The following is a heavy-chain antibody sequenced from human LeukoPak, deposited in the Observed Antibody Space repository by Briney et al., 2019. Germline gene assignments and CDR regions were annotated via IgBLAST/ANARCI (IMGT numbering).Heavy chain of an antibody. CDR2: IIPIFGTA. Sequence: SSVKVSCKASGGTFSSYAISWVRQAPGQGLEWMGGIIPIFGTANYAQKFQGRVTITADASTSTAYTELSSLRSEDAAVYYCARGSSYGSGIYYYFYYMDVWGKGTTVTVSS. V-gene: IGHV1-69*01. CDR1: GGTFSSYA. CDR3: ARGSSYGSGIYYYFYYMDV. J-gene: IGHJ6*03. D-gene: IGHD3-10*01.